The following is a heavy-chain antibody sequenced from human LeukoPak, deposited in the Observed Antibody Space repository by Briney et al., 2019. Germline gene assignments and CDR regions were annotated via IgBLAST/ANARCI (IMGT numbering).Heavy chain of an antibody. CDR1: GFTFSSSA. CDR2: ISCRPDRT. Sequence: GGSLRLSCAASGFTFSSSAMSWVRQAPGKGLEWVSAISCRPDRTFYADSVKGRFTISRDNSKNTLFLQMNSLRAEDTAIYYCATHRFCGDFDSHSPSWGQGTLVTVSS. V-gene: IGHV3-23*01. CDR3: ATHRFCGDFDSHSPS. J-gene: IGHJ5*02. D-gene: IGHD2-21*02.